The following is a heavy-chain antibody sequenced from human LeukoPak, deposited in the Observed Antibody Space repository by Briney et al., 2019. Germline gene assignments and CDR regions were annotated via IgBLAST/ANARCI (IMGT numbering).Heavy chain of an antibody. Sequence: GGSLRLSCAASVFTFSNYWMHWVRQAPGKGLVWVSRINTDGSSTSYADSVKGRFTISRDNAKNTLYLQLNSLRAEATAVYSCARDLRYCSSTSCYDPNFDYWGQGTLVTVSS. D-gene: IGHD2-2*01. V-gene: IGHV3-74*01. CDR1: VFTFSNYW. CDR3: ARDLRYCSSTSCYDPNFDY. CDR2: INTDGSST. J-gene: IGHJ4*02.